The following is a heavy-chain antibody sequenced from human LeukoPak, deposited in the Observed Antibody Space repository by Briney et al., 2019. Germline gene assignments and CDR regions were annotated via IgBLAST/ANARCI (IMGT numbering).Heavy chain of an antibody. CDR1: GGSFSGYY. Sequence: SETLSLTCAVYGGSFSGYYWSWIRQPPGKGLEWIGEIYHRGGTDYNPSLKSRVTISLDKSKNQFSLRVTSVTAADTAVYYCARTTVTGDYSYYMDVWGKGTPVAVSS. V-gene: IGHV4-34*01. CDR2: IYHRGGT. J-gene: IGHJ6*03. D-gene: IGHD4-17*01. CDR3: ARTTVTGDYSYYMDV.